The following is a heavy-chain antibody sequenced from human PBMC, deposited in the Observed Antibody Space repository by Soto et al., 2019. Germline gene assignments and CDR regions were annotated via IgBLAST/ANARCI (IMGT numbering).Heavy chain of an antibody. Sequence: SQTTSLMCYISGDSFSSNSVDWNWIRQSPSRGLEWLGRTYYRSKWYNDYAVSVKSRITINPDTSKNQFSLQLNSVTPEHTAAYYCARAVAGTNWFDPWGQGTLPPVSS. CDR2: TYYRSKWYN. CDR3: ARAVAGTNWFDP. J-gene: IGHJ5*02. V-gene: IGHV6-1*01. D-gene: IGHD6-19*01. CDR1: GDSFSSNSVD.